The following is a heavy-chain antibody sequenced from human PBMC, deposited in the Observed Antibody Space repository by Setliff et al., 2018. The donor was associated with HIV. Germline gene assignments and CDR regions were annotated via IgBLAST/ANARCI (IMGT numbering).Heavy chain of an antibody. V-gene: IGHV4-34*01. Sequence: GGSFSGYYWSWIRQSPGKGLEWIGEINHSGSTKYNPPLKSRVTISVDTSKNQFSLKLSSVTAADTAVYYCARGTAYSSGWLAPMGFDSWGQGTLVTVSS. D-gene: IGHD6-19*01. CDR3: ARGTAYSSGWLAPMGFDS. CDR2: INHSGST. J-gene: IGHJ4*02. CDR1: GGSFSGYY.